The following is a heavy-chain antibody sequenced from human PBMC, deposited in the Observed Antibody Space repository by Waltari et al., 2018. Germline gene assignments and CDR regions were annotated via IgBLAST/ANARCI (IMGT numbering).Heavy chain of an antibody. CDR1: GYSLTSYY. V-gene: IGHV1-2*06. Sequence: QVELVQSGAEVRKPGASVKVSCKASGYSLTSYYMHWVRQAPGLGLEWMGRINTNSGDTNSAPKFQGRVNLTRDTSVNTACLELRSLTSDDTAVYFCARESAFSTSWYPGFDPWGQGTLVTVAS. J-gene: IGHJ5*02. CDR2: INTNSGDT. CDR3: ARESAFSTSWYPGFDP. D-gene: IGHD2-2*01.